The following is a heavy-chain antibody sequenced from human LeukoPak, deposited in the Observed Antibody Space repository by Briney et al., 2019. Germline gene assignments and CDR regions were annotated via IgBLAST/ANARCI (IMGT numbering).Heavy chain of an antibody. CDR2: IYYSGST. Sequence: SETLSLTCTVSGGSISSYYWSWIRQPPGKGLEWIGYIYYSGSTNYNPSLKSRVTISVDTSKNQFSLKLISVTAADTAVYYCASGDYGDFSRFDYWGQGTLVTVSS. CDR1: GGSISSYY. J-gene: IGHJ4*02. V-gene: IGHV4-59*01. D-gene: IGHD4-17*01. CDR3: ASGDYGDFSRFDY.